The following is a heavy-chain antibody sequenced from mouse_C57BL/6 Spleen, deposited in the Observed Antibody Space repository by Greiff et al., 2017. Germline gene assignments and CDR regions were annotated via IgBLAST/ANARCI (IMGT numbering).Heavy chain of an antibody. CDR3: TRRRRVPFAY. Sequence: VQLQQSGAELVRPGASVTLSCKASGYAFTDYEMHWVKQTPVHGLEWIGAIDPETGGTDYNQKFKGKAILTADKSSSTAYMELRSLTSEDSAVYCCTRRRRVPFAYWGQGTLVTVSA. CDR2: IDPETGGT. J-gene: IGHJ3*01. D-gene: IGHD3-3*01. CDR1: GYAFTDYE. V-gene: IGHV1-15*01.